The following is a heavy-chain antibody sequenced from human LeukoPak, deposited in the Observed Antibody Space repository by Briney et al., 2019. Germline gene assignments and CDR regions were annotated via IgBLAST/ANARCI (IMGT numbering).Heavy chain of an antibody. Sequence: SETLSLTCIVSGGSMSGYYWGWIRQPPGKGLEWIGYIYYSGGTNYNPSLKSRVTMSVDTSKNQFSLRLSSVTSADTAVYYCARVKSAGGAFDYWGQGTLVTVSS. V-gene: IGHV4-59*01. CDR2: IYYSGGT. CDR3: ARVKSAGGAFDY. CDR1: GGSMSGYY. J-gene: IGHJ4*02. D-gene: IGHD6-13*01.